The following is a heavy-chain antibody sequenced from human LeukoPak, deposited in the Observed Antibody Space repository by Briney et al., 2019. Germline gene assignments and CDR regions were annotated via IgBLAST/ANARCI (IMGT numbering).Heavy chain of an antibody. CDR1: GYTFTSYG. Sequence: ASVKVSCKASGYTFTSYGISWVRQAPGQGLEWMGWISAYNGNTKYAQKFQGRVTMTTDTSTSTAYMELRSLRSDDTAVYYCARSRSIANFDYWGQGTLVTVSS. V-gene: IGHV1-18*01. D-gene: IGHD2-15*01. J-gene: IGHJ4*02. CDR3: ARSRSIANFDY. CDR2: ISAYNGNT.